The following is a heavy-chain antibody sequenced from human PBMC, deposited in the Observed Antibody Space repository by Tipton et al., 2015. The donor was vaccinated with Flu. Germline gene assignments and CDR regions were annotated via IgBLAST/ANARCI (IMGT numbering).Heavy chain of an antibody. CDR1: GDSIGSRYF. Sequence: LRLSCSVSGDSIGSRYFWAWIRQPPGKGLEWIANIHRGGHTYYNPSLRSRVTMSIDESRNQFSLKLSSVTASDTAVYYCAKVIPEKVAGLQYWGQGTLVTVSS. V-gene: IGHV4-38-2*02. CDR3: AKVIPEKVAGLQY. J-gene: IGHJ4*02. CDR2: IHRGGHT. D-gene: IGHD6-19*01.